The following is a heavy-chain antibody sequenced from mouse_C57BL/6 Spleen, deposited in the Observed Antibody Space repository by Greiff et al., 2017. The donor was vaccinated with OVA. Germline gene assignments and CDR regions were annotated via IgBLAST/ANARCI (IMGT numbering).Heavy chain of an antibody. CDR1: GYTFTDYY. J-gene: IGHJ3*01. CDR3: ARGDGNYAWFAY. D-gene: IGHD2-1*01. V-gene: IGHV1-19*01. CDR2: INPYNGGT. Sequence: VQLKQSGPVLVKPGASVKMSCKASGYTFTDYYMNWVKQSHGKSLEWIGVINPYNGGTSYNQKFKGKATLTVDKSSSTAYMELNSLTSEDSAVYYCARGDGNYAWFAYWGQGTLVTVSA.